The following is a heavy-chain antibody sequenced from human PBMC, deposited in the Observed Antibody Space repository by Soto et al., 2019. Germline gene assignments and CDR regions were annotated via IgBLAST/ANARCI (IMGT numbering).Heavy chain of an antibody. V-gene: IGHV4-4*02. D-gene: IGHD2-21*01. CDR2: FYHAGSP. Sequence: VQLLESGGDLVPPGGSLRLSCAASGFTFGNYVMNWVRQAPGKGLEWIGEFYHAGSPNYNPSFESRVTILADRSKNFFSLTLTSVTAADTAMYYCARGSSFRGDFDVWGQGIMVTVSS. CDR3: ARGSSFRGDFDV. J-gene: IGHJ3*01. CDR1: GFTFGNYV.